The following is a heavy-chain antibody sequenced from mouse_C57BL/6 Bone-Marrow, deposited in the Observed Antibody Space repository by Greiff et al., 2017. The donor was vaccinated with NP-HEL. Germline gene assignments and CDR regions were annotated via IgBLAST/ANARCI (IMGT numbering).Heavy chain of an antibody. CDR1: GYTFTDYY. V-gene: IGHV1-26*01. Sequence: DVQLQESGPELVKPGASVKISCKASGYTFTDYYMNWVKQSHGKSLEWIGDINPNNGGTSYNQKFKGKATLTVDKSSSTAYMELRSLTSEDSAVYYWARREWLLPYWGQGTTLTVSS. J-gene: IGHJ2*01. CDR3: ARREWLLPY. CDR2: INPNNGGT. D-gene: IGHD2-3*01.